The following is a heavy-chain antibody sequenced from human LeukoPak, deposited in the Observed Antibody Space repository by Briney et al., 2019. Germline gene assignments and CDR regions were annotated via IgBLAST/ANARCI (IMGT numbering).Heavy chain of an antibody. D-gene: IGHD3-10*01. CDR3: ARSRAIGSADAFDI. Sequence: ASVKVSCKASGYTFTGYYMHWVRQAPGQGLEWMGWINPNSGGTNYAQKFQGRVTMTRDTSISTAYMELSRLRSDDTAVYYCARSRAIGSADAFDIWGQGTMVTVSS. CDR2: INPNSGGT. J-gene: IGHJ3*02. V-gene: IGHV1-2*02. CDR1: GYTFTGYY.